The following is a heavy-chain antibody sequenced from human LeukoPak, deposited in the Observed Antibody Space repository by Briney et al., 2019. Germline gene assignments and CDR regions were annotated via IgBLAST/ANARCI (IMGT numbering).Heavy chain of an antibody. D-gene: IGHD3-22*01. J-gene: IGHJ4*02. V-gene: IGHV3-23*01. CDR2: ISGSDSRT. CDR3: AKARFPKGYDSSGGFDY. Sequence: GGSLRLSCAASGFTFSNYAMTWVRQAPGKGLEWVSLISGSDSRTYHADSVKGRSTISGDNSKNALYLQMDSLRAEDTAVYYCAKARFPKGYDSSGGFDYWGQGTLVTVSS. CDR1: GFTFSNYA.